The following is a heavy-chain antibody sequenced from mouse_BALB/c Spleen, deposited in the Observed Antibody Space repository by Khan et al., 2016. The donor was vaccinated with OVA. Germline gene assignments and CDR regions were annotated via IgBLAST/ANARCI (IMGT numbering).Heavy chain of an antibody. J-gene: IGHJ3*01. Sequence: QVQLKQSGPGLVQPSQSLSITCTVSGFSLTSYGVHWVRQSPGKGLEWLGVIWSGGRTDYNAAFISRLSISKDNSKSQVFFKMNSLQGNDSAIYYCARNYDYDECLAYWCEGTLVTVSA. CDR1: GFSLTSYG. CDR2: IWSGGRT. V-gene: IGHV2-2*02. D-gene: IGHD2-4*01. CDR3: ARNYDYDECLAY.